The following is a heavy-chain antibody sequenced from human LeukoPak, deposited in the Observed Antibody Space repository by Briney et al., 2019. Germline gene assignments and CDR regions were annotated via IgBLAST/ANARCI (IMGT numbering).Heavy chain of an antibody. CDR3: AREDNYYDSSGYRRDSFDL. Sequence: SETLSLTCGVSGDSITSGGYSWSWIRQPPGKGLEWIGYIYYSGTTYYNPSLKSRLTISIDTSKNQFSLNLSSVTAADTAVYYCAREDNYYDSSGYRRDSFDLWGQGTMVTVSS. CDR1: GDSITSGGYS. D-gene: IGHD3-22*01. J-gene: IGHJ3*01. CDR2: IYYSGTT. V-gene: IGHV4-30-4*07.